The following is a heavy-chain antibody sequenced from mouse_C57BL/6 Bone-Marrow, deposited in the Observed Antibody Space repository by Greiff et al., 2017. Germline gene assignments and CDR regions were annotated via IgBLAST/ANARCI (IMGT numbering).Heavy chain of an antibody. CDR3: ATTVVATGAY. V-gene: IGHV3-6*01. Sequence: VQLQQSGPGLVKPSQSLSLTCSVTGYSITSGYYWNWIRQFPGNKLEWMGYISYDGSNNYNPSLKNRISITRDTSKNQFFLKLNSVTTEDTATYYCATTVVATGAYWGQGTLVTVSA. D-gene: IGHD1-1*01. CDR2: ISYDGSN. J-gene: IGHJ3*01. CDR1: GYSITSGYY.